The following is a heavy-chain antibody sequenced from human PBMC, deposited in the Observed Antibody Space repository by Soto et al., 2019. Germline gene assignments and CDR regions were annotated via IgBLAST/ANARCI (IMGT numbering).Heavy chain of an antibody. Sequence: XSVKGSCNASGYPFTNYYMDWVRQAPGQGLEWMGWINPYNANTNYAQKLQGRVTMTTDTSTSTAYMDLRSLTSDDTAVYYCARDRVEGIWGDAFDICGQGTMVTVSS. D-gene: IGHD3-16*01. J-gene: IGHJ3*02. CDR1: GYPFTNYY. CDR3: ARDRVEGIWGDAFDI. CDR2: INPYNANT. V-gene: IGHV1-18*04.